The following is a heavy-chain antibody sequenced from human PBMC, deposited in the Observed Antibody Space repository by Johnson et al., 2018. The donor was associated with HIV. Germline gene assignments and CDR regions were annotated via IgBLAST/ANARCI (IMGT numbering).Heavy chain of an antibody. Sequence: QVQLVESGGGVVQPGRSLRLSCAASGFTFSSYAMHWVRQAPGKGLEWVAVISYDGSNKYYADSVKGRFTISRDNSKNTLYLQMNSLRAEDTAVYYCARDQAEEYSSLSGAFDIWGQGTMVTVSS. CDR1: GFTFSSYA. V-gene: IGHV3-30*04. D-gene: IGHD6-6*01. CDR2: ISYDGSNK. CDR3: ARDQAEEYSSLSGAFDI. J-gene: IGHJ3*02.